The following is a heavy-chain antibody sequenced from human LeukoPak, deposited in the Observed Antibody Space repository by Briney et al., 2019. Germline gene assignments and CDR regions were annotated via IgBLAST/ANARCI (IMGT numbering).Heavy chain of an antibody. V-gene: IGHV3-69-1*01. J-gene: IGHJ4*02. CDR2: ITARSNTI. D-gene: IGHD2-15*01. CDR3: VRDGKGGSFAY. CDR1: GFTFSDYD. Sequence: GGSLRLSCAASGFTFSDYDMNWVRQAPGKGLEWVSFITARSNTIYYADSMKGRFTISRNNADNSLYLQMNSLRADDTAVYYCVRDGKGGSFAYWGQGAQVTVSS.